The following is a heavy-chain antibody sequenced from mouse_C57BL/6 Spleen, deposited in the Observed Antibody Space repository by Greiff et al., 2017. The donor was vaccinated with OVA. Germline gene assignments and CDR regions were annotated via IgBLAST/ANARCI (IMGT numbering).Heavy chain of an antibody. CDR3: AYYYGRSYWYFDV. Sequence: VQLQQSGAELVKPGASVKLSCTASGFNIKDYYMHWVKQRTEKGLEWIGRIDPEDGETKYAPKFQGKATITADTSSNTAYLQLSSLTSEDTAFYYCAYYYGRSYWYFDVWGTGTTVTVSS. D-gene: IGHD1-1*01. CDR1: GFNIKDYY. V-gene: IGHV14-2*01. CDR2: IDPEDGET. J-gene: IGHJ1*03.